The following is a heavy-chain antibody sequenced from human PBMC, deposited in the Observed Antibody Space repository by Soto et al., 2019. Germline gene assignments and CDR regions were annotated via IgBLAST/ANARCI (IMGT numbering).Heavy chain of an antibody. CDR2: IDPSDSYT. D-gene: IGHD3-22*01. Sequence: PGESLKISCKGSGYSFTSYWISWVRQMPGKGLEWMGRIDPSDSYTNYSPSFQGHVTISADKSISTAYLQWSSLKASDTAMYYCARQRYYYDISGYYRDHYXMAVWGQRTTVTVSS. J-gene: IGHJ6*02. CDR3: ARQRYYYDISGYYRDHYXMAV. CDR1: GYSFTSYW. V-gene: IGHV5-10-1*01.